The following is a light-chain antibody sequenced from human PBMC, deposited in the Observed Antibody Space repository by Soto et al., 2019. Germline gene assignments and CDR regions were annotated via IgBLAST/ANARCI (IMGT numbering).Light chain of an antibody. CDR1: QSVLYSSNNRNC. V-gene: IGKV4-1*01. CDR2: WAS. CDR3: HQYCNIPYT. J-gene: IGKJ2*01. Sequence: DIVMTQSPDSLAVSLGERATVNCKSSQSVLYSSNNRNCLAWYQQKPGQPPKLLVYWASTRESGVPDRFSGSGSGTDFTLTSSSLQAEDVAVYYCHQYCNIPYTFGQGTKLEIK.